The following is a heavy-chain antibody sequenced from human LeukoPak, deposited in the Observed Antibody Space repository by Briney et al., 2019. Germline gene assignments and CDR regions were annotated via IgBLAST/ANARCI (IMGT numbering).Heavy chain of an antibody. J-gene: IGHJ4*02. CDR3: ARGEYYDILTGHYFDY. CDR1: GGSISSGDYY. CDR2: IYYSGST. D-gene: IGHD3-9*01. V-gene: IGHV4-61*08. Sequence: PSETLSLTCTVSGGSISSGDYYWSWIRQPPGKGLEWIGHIYYSGSTNYNPSLKSRVTISVDTSKNQFSLKLSSVTAADTAVYYCARGEYYDILTGHYFDYWGQGTLVTVSS.